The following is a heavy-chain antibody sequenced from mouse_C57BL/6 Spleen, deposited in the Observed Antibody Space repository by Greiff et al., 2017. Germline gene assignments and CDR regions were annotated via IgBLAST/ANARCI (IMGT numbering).Heavy chain of an antibody. V-gene: IGHV5-4*03. J-gene: IGHJ2*01. CDR1: GFTFSSYA. Sequence: EVKLVESGGGLVKPGGSLKLSCAASGFTFSSYAMSWVRQTPEKRLEWVATISDGGSYTYYPDNVQGRFTISRDNAKNNLYLQMSHLKSEDTAMYYCARFTTVVATGYFDYWGQGTTLTVSS. D-gene: IGHD1-1*01. CDR3: ARFTTVVATGYFDY. CDR2: ISDGGSYT.